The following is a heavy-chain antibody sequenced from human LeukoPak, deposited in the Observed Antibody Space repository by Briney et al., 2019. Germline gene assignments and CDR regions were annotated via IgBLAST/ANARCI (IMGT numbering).Heavy chain of an antibody. CDR1: GGSISSGTYY. CDR3: VRQFDY. Sequence: SETLSLTCTVSGGSISSGTYYWSWIRQPAGKGLEWIGRFYTRGSTNYNPSLKSRVTISVDTSRNQFSLKLSSVTAADTAVYYCVRQFDYWGQGTLVTVSS. CDR2: FYTRGST. J-gene: IGHJ4*02. V-gene: IGHV4-61*02.